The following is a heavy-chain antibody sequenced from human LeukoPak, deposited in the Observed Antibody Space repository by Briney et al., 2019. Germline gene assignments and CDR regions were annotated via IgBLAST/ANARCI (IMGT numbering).Heavy chain of an antibody. CDR1: GFTFSSYA. J-gene: IGHJ4*02. CDR3: AKDGLWFGESQYYFDY. Sequence: PGGSLRLSCAASGFTFSSYAMSWVRQAPGKGLEWASTISGNGGSTYYADSVKGRFTISRDNSKNTLYLHLHSLRGEDTAVYHCAKDGLWFGESQYYFDYWGQGTLVTVSS. D-gene: IGHD3-10*01. V-gene: IGHV3-23*01. CDR2: ISGNGGST.